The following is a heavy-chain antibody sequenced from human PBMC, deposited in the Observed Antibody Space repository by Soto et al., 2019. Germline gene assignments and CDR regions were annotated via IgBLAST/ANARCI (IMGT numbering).Heavy chain of an antibody. CDR2: ISYDGSIK. CDR1: GFTLSSYG. J-gene: IGHJ4*02. Sequence: PGGSLRLSCAASGFTLSSYGMHWVRQAPGKGLEWVTFISYDGSIKLYGDSVKGRFTISRDNSKNTLYLEMNSLRTEDTAVYYCTGEVATGYWGQGTRVTVSS. CDR3: TGEVATGY. V-gene: IGHV3-30*03. D-gene: IGHD5-12*01.